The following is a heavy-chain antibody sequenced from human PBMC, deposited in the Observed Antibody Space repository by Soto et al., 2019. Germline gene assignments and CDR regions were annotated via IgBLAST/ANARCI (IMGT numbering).Heavy chain of an antibody. D-gene: IGHD4-17*01. V-gene: IGHV3-23*01. Sequence: EVQLLESGGGVVQPGGSLRLSCAASGFPFSSYAMSWVRQAPGKGLEWISSITGGDERTYYADPVKGRFTISRDNSKNTLYLQMNSLTAEDTAFYFCAKIPVMTTVSHYFDSWGQGILVTVSS. CDR1: GFPFSSYA. J-gene: IGHJ4*02. CDR3: AKIPVMTTVSHYFDS. CDR2: ITGGDERT.